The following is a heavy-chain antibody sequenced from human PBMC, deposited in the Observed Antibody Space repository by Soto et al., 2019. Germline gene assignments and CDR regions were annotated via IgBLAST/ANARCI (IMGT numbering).Heavy chain of an antibody. J-gene: IGHJ6*03. D-gene: IGHD3-3*01. CDR2: IWYDGSNK. V-gene: IGHV3-33*01. Sequence: RGSLRLSCAASGFTFSSYGMHWVRQAPGKGLEWVAVIWYDGSNKYYADSVKGRFTISRDNSKNTLYLQMNSLRAEDTAVYYCARDSEYYDFWSGPQLYYYYYMDVWGKGTTVTVSS. CDR1: GFTFSSYG. CDR3: ARDSEYYDFWSGPQLYYYYYMDV.